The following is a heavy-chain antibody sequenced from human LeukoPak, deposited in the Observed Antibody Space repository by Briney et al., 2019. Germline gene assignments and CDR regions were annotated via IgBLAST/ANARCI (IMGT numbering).Heavy chain of an antibody. Sequence: PGGSLRLSCAASGFIFSSYGMHWVRQAPGKGLEWVAVIWYDGSTKHYADSVKGRFTISRDNSKSTLYLQMNSLRADDTALYYCARGGPTVTTSNYYGMDVWGQGTTVTVSS. CDR1: GFIFSSYG. D-gene: IGHD4-11*01. J-gene: IGHJ6*02. V-gene: IGHV3-33*01. CDR3: ARGGPTVTTSNYYGMDV. CDR2: IWYDGSTK.